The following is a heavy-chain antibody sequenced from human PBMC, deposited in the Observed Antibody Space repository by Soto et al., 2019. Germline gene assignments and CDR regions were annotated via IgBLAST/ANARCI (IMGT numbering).Heavy chain of an antibody. D-gene: IGHD6-13*01. CDR2: TYYRSEWYN. J-gene: IGHJ5*02. V-gene: IGHV6-1*01. Sequence: SQTLSLTCAVSGDSVSSNSAAWNWIRQSPSRGLEWLGRTYYRSEWYNDYAVSVKSRITINPDTSRNQFSLHLNSVTPEDTAVYYCARSIAAAATYNWFDRWGQGTLVTVSS. CDR1: GDSVSSNSAA. CDR3: ARSIAAAATYNWFDR.